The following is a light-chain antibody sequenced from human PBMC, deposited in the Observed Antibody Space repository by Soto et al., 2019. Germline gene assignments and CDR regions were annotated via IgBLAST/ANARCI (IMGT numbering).Light chain of an antibody. CDR3: SSYAGSNNPYV. J-gene: IGLJ1*01. CDR1: SSDVGGYGYGYNY. Sequence: QSALTQPASVSGSPGQSITISCTGTSSDVGGYGYGYNYVSWYQQHPDKAPKLLIYEVTKRPLGVPDRFSGSKSGNTASLTVSGLQAEDEADYYCSSYAGSNNPYVFGTGTKLTVL. CDR2: EVT. V-gene: IGLV2-8*01.